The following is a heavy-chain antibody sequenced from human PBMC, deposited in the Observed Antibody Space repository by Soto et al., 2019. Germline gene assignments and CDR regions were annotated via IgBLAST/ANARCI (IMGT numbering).Heavy chain of an antibody. V-gene: IGHV3-23*01. CDR3: AKRPRSSGSYWGYFDY. CDR2: ISGSGGST. CDR1: WFPFSRHA. D-gene: IGHD1-26*01. J-gene: IGHJ4*02. Sequence: GSLRLSFDASWFPFSRHAIRWVRQAPGKGLEWVSAISGSGGSTYYADSVKGRFTISRDNSKNTLYLQMNSLRAEDTAVYYCAKRPRSSGSYWGYFDYWGQGTLVTVSS.